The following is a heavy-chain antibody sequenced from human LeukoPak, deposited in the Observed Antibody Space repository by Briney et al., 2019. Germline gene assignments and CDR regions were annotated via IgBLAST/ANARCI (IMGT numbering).Heavy chain of an antibody. CDR1: GGSISSYY. CDR2: IYYSGST. J-gene: IGHJ4*02. Sequence: SETLSLTCTVSGGSISSYYWSWIRQPPGKGLEWIGYIYYSGSTNYNPSLKSRVTISVDTSKNQFSLKLSSVTAADTAVYYCARAPDFGGSYLNYFDYWGQGTLVTVSS. D-gene: IGHD1-26*01. V-gene: IGHV4-59*08. CDR3: ARAPDFGGSYLNYFDY.